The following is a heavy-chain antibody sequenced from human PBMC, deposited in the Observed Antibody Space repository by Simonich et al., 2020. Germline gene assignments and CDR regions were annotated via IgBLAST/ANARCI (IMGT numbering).Heavy chain of an antibody. CDR2: FSGSGGST. J-gene: IGHJ3*02. Sequence: GGGLVQPGGSLRISCADSGFTFSSYAMSWVRKAPGKGLEWVSDFSGSGGSTYYADSVKGRVTISRDNSKNTLYLQMNSLRAEDTAVYYCAKDLGERITMIVVVIDAFDIWGQGTMVTVSS. CDR1: GFTFSSYA. V-gene: IGHV3-23*01. CDR3: AKDLGERITMIVVVIDAFDI. D-gene: IGHD3-22*01.